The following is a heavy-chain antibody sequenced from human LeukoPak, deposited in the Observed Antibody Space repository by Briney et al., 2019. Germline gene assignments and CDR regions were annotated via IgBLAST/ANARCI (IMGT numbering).Heavy chain of an antibody. Sequence: SETLSLTCTLSGGSVSSGTYYWSWIRQPPGKELEWIGYISYIGNTNYNPSLKSRVTISKDTSKNQFSLKLSSVTAADTAVYYCATEHDWGYFDYWGQGVLVTVAT. J-gene: IGHJ4*02. CDR1: GGSVSSGTYY. D-gene: IGHD3-9*01. CDR3: ATEHDWGYFDY. CDR2: ISYIGNT. V-gene: IGHV4-61*01.